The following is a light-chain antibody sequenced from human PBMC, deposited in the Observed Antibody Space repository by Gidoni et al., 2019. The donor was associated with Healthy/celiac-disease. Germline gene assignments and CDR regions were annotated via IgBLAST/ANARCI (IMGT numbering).Light chain of an antibody. V-gene: IGKV1-5*03. J-gene: IGKJ1*01. CDR3: QQYNSYSPPWT. CDR1: QSISSW. CDR2: KAS. Sequence: DIQMPQSPSTLSASVGDRVTITCRASQSISSWLAWYQQKPGKAPKLLIYKASSLESGVPSRFSGSGSGTEFTLTISSLQPDDFATYYCQQYNSYSPPWTFGQGTKVEIK.